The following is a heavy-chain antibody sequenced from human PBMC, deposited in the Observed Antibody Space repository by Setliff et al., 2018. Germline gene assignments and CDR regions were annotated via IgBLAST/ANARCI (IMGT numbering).Heavy chain of an antibody. V-gene: IGHV1-18*01. CDR3: ARAPRLEWILPTFDL. J-gene: IGHJ4*02. D-gene: IGHD3-3*01. CDR2: INAYTGNA. CDR1: DYPFLSYG. Sequence: EASVKVSCKASDYPFLSYGLSWVRQAPGQGLEWLGWINAYTGNADYAQNLQGRLTMTTDTSTNTAYMELRSLTSDDTAIYYCARAPRLEWILPTFDLWGQGTPVTVSS.